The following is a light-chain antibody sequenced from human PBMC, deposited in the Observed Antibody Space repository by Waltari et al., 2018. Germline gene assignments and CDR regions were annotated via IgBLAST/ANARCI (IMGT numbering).Light chain of an antibody. V-gene: IGKV3D-15*01. Sequence: EIVMTQSPATLSVSPGTRATLSGRASQSVGNNLAWYQQKHGQAPRLLLYAASTRATGTPARFSGSGSGTDFTLTIGSMQSEDFALYYCQQYSSWPPLYTFGQGTRLEIK. CDR1: QSVGNN. CDR2: AAS. CDR3: QQYSSWPPLYT. J-gene: IGKJ2*01.